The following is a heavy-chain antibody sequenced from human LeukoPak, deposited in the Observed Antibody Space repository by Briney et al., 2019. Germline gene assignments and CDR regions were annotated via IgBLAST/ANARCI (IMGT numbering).Heavy chain of an antibody. CDR2: IRYDGSIK. V-gene: IGHV3-30*02. CDR1: GFTFSIYG. Sequence: GGSLRLSCAASGFTFSIYGMHWVRQAPGKGLEWVAFIRYDGSIKYYADSVKGRFTISRENSKNTLYLQMNGLRAEDTAVYYCAKDLGAGGYFDYWGQGILVTVSS. D-gene: IGHD3-10*01. CDR3: AKDLGAGGYFDY. J-gene: IGHJ4*02.